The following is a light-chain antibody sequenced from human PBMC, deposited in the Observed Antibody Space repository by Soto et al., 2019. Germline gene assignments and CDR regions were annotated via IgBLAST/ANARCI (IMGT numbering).Light chain of an antibody. CDR3: YSYAGRNVWV. Sequence: QSALTQPPSASGSPGQSVTISCTGTSSDVGGYDYVSWYQQYPGKTPKLMIFGVTERPSGVPDRFSGSKSGNTASLTVSGLQADDEAIYYCYSYAGRNVWVFGGGTKLTVL. V-gene: IGLV2-8*01. CDR2: GVT. CDR1: SSDVGGYDY. J-gene: IGLJ3*02.